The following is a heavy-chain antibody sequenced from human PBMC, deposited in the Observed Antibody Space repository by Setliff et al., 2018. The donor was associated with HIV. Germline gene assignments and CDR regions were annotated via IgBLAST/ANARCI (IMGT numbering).Heavy chain of an antibody. J-gene: IGHJ4*02. V-gene: IGHV1-8*01. Sequence: AASVKVSCKASGCTFTNYDINWVRQVTGQGLEWMGWMNPNSGNTGYGQKFQGRVTMTRDTSISTAYMELSNLGSEDTAVYYCARRIGFDVWGQGTLVTVSS. CDR3: ARRIGFDV. D-gene: IGHD3-22*01. CDR1: GCTFTNYD. CDR2: MNPNSGNT.